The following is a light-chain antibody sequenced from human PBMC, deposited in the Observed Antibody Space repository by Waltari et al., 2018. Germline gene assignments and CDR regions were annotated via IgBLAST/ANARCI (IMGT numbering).Light chain of an antibody. CDR3: QSFDTSLGVL. V-gene: IGLV1-40*01. CDR2: GTI. CDR1: SSNMGAGYD. J-gene: IGLJ2*01. Sequence: QSALTQPPSVSGAPGQRVTISCTGSSSNMGAGYDVNWYQQLPGTAPKLLIYGTIYRPSGFPDRFSASKSGTSASLAIIGLQAEDEGSYYCQSFDTSLGVLFGGGTKLTVL.